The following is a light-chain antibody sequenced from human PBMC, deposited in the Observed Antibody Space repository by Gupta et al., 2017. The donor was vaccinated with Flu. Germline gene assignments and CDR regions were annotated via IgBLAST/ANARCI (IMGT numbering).Light chain of an antibody. V-gene: IGKV1-5*03. CDR2: KSS. Sequence: VGDRVTITCRASQSVRSWLAWYQQKPGKAPKVLIYKSSYLESVVPSRFNGSGFGTEFTLTINSLQPDDFATYYCQQYNTHYTFGQGTKLEIK. CDR1: QSVRSW. J-gene: IGKJ2*01. CDR3: QQYNTHYT.